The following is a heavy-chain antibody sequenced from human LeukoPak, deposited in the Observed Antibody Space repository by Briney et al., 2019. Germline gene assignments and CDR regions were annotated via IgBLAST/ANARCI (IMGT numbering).Heavy chain of an antibody. CDR2: INPNSGGT. Sequence: GASVKVSCKASGYTFTGYYMHWVRQAPGQGLEWMGWINPNSGGTNYAQKFQGWVTMTRDTSISTAYMELSRLRSDDTAVYYCARAEAVPAAASFDYWGQGTLVTVSS. CDR3: ARAEAVPAAASFDY. D-gene: IGHD2-2*01. V-gene: IGHV1-2*04. CDR1: GYTFTGYY. J-gene: IGHJ4*02.